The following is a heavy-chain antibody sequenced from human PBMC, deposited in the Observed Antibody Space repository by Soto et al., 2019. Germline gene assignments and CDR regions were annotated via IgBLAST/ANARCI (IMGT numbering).Heavy chain of an antibody. D-gene: IGHD2-2*01. CDR3: ARGKDIVVVPAAPFDY. CDR2: IKQDGSEK. Sequence: EVQLVESGGGLVQPGGSLRLSCAASGFTFSSYWMSWVRQAPGKGLEWVANIKQDGSEKYYVDSVKGRFTISSDNAKNSLYLQMNSLRAEDTAVYYCARGKDIVVVPAAPFDYWGQGTLVTVSS. CDR1: GFTFSSYW. V-gene: IGHV3-7*01. J-gene: IGHJ4*02.